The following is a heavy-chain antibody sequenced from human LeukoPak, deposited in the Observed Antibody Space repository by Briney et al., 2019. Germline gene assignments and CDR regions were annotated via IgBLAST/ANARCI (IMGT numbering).Heavy chain of an antibody. Sequence: GRSLRLSCAASGFTFDVYAMHWVRHAPGRGLGWVAGISWNSGSIGYADSVKGRFTISRDNAKNSLYLQMNSLRAEDTALYYCAKDIFTGIAAAGIFDYWGQGTLVTVSS. CDR2: ISWNSGSI. J-gene: IGHJ4*02. D-gene: IGHD6-13*01. V-gene: IGHV3-9*01. CDR3: AKDIFTGIAAAGIFDY. CDR1: GFTFDVYA.